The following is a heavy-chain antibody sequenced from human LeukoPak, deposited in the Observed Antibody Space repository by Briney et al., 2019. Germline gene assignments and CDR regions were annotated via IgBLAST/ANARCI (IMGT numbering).Heavy chain of an antibody. CDR3: ARDWGGASIAARRKNFYMDV. Sequence: GGSLRLSCAASGFTFSSYSMNWVRQAPGKGLEWVSYISSSSSTIYYADSVKGRFTISRDNAKNSLYLQMNSLRAEDTAVYYCARDWGGASIAARRKNFYMDVWGKGTTVTVSS. CDR2: ISSSSSTI. D-gene: IGHD6-6*01. V-gene: IGHV3-48*01. J-gene: IGHJ6*03. CDR1: GFTFSSYS.